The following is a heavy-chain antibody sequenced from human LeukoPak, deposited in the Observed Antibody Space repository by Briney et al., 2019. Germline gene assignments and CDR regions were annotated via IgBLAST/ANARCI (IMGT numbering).Heavy chain of an antibody. V-gene: IGHV3-13*04. Sequence: ESGGSLRLSCAASGFTSSAYDMHWVRQITGGGLEWVSTSGTVGDTFYSDSVKGRFTISRDTSKNTLLLQMNSLRAEDTAVYFCVRERFGAYVENWGQGALVTVSS. CDR3: VRERFGAYVEN. CDR2: SGTVGDT. J-gene: IGHJ4*02. CDR1: GFTSSAYD. D-gene: IGHD3-10*01.